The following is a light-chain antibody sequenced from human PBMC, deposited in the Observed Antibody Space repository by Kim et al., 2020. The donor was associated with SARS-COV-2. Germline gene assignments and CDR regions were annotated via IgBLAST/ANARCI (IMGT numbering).Light chain of an antibody. V-gene: IGKV3-20*01. CDR2: DTS. CDR1: QSVSSSY. CDR3: HQYGRSPRT. Sequence: EIVLTQSPGTLSLSPGERATLSCRASQSVSSSYLAWYQQKPGQAPRLLIYDTSSRATGIPDRFSGSGSGTDFTLTISRLEPEDFAVYFCHQYGRSPRTFGQGTKVDIK. J-gene: IGKJ1*01.